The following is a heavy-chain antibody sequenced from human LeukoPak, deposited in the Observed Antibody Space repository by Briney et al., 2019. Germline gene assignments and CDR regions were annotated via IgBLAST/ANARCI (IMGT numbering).Heavy chain of an antibody. CDR3: ARGLEMATIEFDY. V-gene: IGHV1-8*03. D-gene: IGHD5-24*01. Sequence: ASVKVSCKASGYTFTSYDINWVRQATGQGLEWMGWMNPNSGNTGYAQKFQGGVTITRNTSISTAYMELSSLRSEDTAVYYCARGLEMATIEFDYWGQGTLVTVSS. CDR1: GYTFTSYD. CDR2: MNPNSGNT. J-gene: IGHJ4*02.